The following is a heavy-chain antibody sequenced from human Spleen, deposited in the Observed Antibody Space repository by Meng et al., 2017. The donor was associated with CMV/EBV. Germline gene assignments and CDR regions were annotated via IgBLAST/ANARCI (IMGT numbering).Heavy chain of an antibody. J-gene: IGHJ5*02. CDR1: GGTFSSYA. CDR3: ARALGDANGS. CDR2: IIPIFGTA. Sequence: SVKVSCKASGGTFSSYAISWVRQAPGQGLEWMGGIIPIFGTANYAQKFQGRVTLTADTSTGTAYMELTSLRSEDTAVYYCARALGDANGSWGQGTLVTVSS. V-gene: IGHV1-69*06. D-gene: IGHD3-16*01.